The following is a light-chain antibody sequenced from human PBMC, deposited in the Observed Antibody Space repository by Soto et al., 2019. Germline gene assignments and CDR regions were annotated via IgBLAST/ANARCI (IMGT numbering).Light chain of an antibody. CDR2: GAS. CDR3: QQYGSSPRT. J-gene: IGKJ1*01. CDR1: QSVRSY. V-gene: IGKV3-20*01. Sequence: EIVMTQSPATLSASPGERATLSCRASQSVRSYLAWYQQKPGQAPRLLIYGASSRATGIPDRFSGSGSGTDFTLTISRLEPEDFAVYYCQQYGSSPRTFGQGTKVDIK.